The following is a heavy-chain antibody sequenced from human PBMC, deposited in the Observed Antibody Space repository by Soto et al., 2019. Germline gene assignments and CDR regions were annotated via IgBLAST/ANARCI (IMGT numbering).Heavy chain of an antibody. CDR1: GYTFASYY. CDR2: INPSGGST. V-gene: IGHV1-46*01. J-gene: IGHJ6*02. CDR3: AREYFISTSCQGTYYYYGMDV. Sequence: ASVKVSCKASGYTFASYYMQWVRQAPGQGLEWMGIINPSGGSTSYAQKFQGRVTMTRDTSTSTVYMELSSLRSEDTAVYYCAREYFISTSCQGTYYYYGMDVWGQGTMVTVSS. D-gene: IGHD2-2*01.